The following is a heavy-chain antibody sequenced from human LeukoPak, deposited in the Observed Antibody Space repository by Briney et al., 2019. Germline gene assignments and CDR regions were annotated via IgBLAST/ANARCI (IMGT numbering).Heavy chain of an antibody. V-gene: IGHV3-43*02. CDR1: GFIFDDYA. CDR2: ISNNGGST. D-gene: IGHD2-2*01. J-gene: IGHJ4*02. Sequence: GGSLMLSCAASGFIFDDYAMQWGRQARGKGLEWVSLISNNGGSTYYADSVKGRFTISRDNSKNSLYLQMHSLRTEDTALYYCANVPFDYWGQGTLVTVSS. CDR3: ANVPFDY.